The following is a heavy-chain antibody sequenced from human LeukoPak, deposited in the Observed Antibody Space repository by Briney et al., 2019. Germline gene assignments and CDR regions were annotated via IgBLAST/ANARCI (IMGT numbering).Heavy chain of an antibody. Sequence: GGSLRLSCAASGFTFSSYGMHWVHQAPGKGLEWVAFIRYDGSNKYYADSVKGRFTISRDNSKNTLYLQMNSLRAEDTAVYYCAKLYDYVWGSYRSYDAFDIWGQGTMVTVSS. CDR3: AKLYDYVWGSYRSYDAFDI. V-gene: IGHV3-30*02. D-gene: IGHD3-16*02. CDR1: GFTFSSYG. J-gene: IGHJ3*02. CDR2: IRYDGSNK.